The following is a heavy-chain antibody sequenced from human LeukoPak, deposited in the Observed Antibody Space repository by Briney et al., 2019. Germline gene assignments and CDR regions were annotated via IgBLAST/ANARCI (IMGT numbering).Heavy chain of an antibody. V-gene: IGHV3-7*01. Sequence: GGSLRLSCAGSGLPFFNYWMTGIRQVPGKGLEWVANINRDGSGKFYLPSVRGRFTISKDDAEDSLYLQMDSLRPEDTAIYYCARVEYTGNGNLYWGQGTLVTVSS. CDR2: INRDGSGK. CDR3: ARVEYTGNGNLY. CDR1: GLPFFNYW. D-gene: IGHD2-8*02. J-gene: IGHJ4*02.